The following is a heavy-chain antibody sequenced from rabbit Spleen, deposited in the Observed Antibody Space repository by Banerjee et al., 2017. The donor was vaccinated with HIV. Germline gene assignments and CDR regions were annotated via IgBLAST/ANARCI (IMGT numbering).Heavy chain of an antibody. CDR1: GFSFSSGHY. CDR3: ARDYIDVGSGFNL. V-gene: IGHV1S40*01. J-gene: IGHJ4*01. CDR2: IYSGSSNP. Sequence: QSLEESGGGLVQPGASLTLTCTASGFSFSSGHYMCWVRQTPGKGLEWIACIYSGSSNPNYASWAKGRFTVSKTSSTSVTLQMTSLTAADTATFFCARDYIDVGSGFNLWGPGTLVTVS. D-gene: IGHD3-1*01.